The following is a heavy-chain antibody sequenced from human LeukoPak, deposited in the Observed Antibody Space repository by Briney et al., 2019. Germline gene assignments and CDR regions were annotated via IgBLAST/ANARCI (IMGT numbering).Heavy chain of an antibody. CDR3: ASNQDGDYGVFDY. J-gene: IGHJ4*02. CDR2: IIPILGIA. V-gene: IGHV1-69*02. Sequence: AVKVSCKASGGTFSSNTISWVRQAPGQGLEWMGRIIPILGIANYAQKFQGRVTITADKSTSTAYMELSSLRSEDTAVYYCASNQDGDYGVFDYWGQGTLVTVSS. D-gene: IGHD4-17*01. CDR1: GGTFSSNT.